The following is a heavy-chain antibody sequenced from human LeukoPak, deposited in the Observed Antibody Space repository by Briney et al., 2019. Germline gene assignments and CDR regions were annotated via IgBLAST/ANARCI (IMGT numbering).Heavy chain of an antibody. D-gene: IGHD3-22*01. V-gene: IGHV5-51*01. J-gene: IGHJ4*02. CDR3: ARQFRDSSGYYSYYFDY. CDR2: IYPGDCDT. Sequence: GESLKISCKGSGYSFTSYWIGWVRQMPGKGLEWMGIIYPGDCDTRYSPSFQGQVTISADKSISTAYLQWSSLKASDTAMYYCARQFRDSSGYYSYYFDYWGQGTLVTASS. CDR1: GYSFTSYW.